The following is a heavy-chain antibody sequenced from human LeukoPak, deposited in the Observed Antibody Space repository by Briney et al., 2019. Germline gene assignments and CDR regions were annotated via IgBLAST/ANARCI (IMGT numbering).Heavy chain of an antibody. CDR1: GGRFKSYG. V-gene: IGHV1-69*06. CDR2: IIPIFGTA. CDR3: ARDGAVTNGRYFDY. D-gene: IGHD4-17*01. Sequence: GSSVKVSCKTIGGRFKSYGFSWVRQAPGQGLEWMGGIIPIFGTANYAQKFRGRVTITADKSTRTAYMELSSLRAEDTAVYYCARDGAVTNGRYFDYWGQGTLVTVSS. J-gene: IGHJ4*02.